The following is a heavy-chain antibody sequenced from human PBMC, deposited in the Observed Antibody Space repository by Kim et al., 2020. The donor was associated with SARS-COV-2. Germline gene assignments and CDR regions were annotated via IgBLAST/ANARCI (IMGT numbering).Heavy chain of an antibody. CDR2: IYYSGST. J-gene: IGHJ4*02. CDR3: ARGSSGYYYGWPDY. CDR1: GGSISSYY. V-gene: IGHV4-59*01. Sequence: SETLSLTCTVSGGSISSYYWSWIRQPPGKGLEWIGYIYYSGSTNYNPSLKSRVTISVDTSKNQFSLKLSSVTAADTAVYYCARGSSGYYYGWPDYWGQGTLVTVSS. D-gene: IGHD3-22*01.